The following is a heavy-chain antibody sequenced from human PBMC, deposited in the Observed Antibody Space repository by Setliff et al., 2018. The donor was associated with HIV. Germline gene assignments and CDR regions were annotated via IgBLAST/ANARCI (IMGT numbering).Heavy chain of an antibody. Sequence: ASVKVSCKASGYTFTDFYIHWMRQAPGQGLEWLGRIDPKSGVANYLKKFQGRVIMTRDTSTNTAYMDLHSMAATDTATYFCARVKVVGFSGLFFDPWGQGTPVTVSS. CDR1: GYTFTDFY. J-gene: IGHJ5*02. CDR2: IDPKSGVA. D-gene: IGHD3-22*01. CDR3: ARVKVVGFSGLFFDP. V-gene: IGHV1-2*06.